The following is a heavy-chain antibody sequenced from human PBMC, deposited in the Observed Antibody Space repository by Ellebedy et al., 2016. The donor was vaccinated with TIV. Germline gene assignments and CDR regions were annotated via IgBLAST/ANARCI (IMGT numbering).Heavy chain of an antibody. D-gene: IGHD6-19*01. J-gene: IGHJ4*02. CDR2: ISDSSGSK. Sequence: PGGSLRLSCAASGFSISSHRMHWVRQAPGKGLEWVSTISDSSGSKGYADSVKGRFTISRDNANNSVYLQMNSLRAEDTALYYCTKGGGSGWYEEDWGQGTQVTVSS. CDR1: GFSISSHR. V-gene: IGHV3-9*01. CDR3: TKGGGSGWYEED.